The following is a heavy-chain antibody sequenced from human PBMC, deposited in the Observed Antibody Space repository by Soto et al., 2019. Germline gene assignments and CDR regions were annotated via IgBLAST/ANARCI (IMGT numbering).Heavy chain of an antibody. D-gene: IGHD6-13*01. CDR1: GFAFDAYW. J-gene: IGHJ4*02. CDR2: IDYDGTTT. CDR3: TRGPRPSSAGTRDY. Sequence: EVHLVESGAGLVQPGGSLRLSCVASGFAFDAYWMHWVRQVPGEGPVWVSRIDYDGTTTTYAYSVKGRFTISRDNAKNTLYLQMNSLRAEDTGVYDWTRGPRPSSAGTRDYWGAGTLVTV. V-gene: IGHV3-74*01.